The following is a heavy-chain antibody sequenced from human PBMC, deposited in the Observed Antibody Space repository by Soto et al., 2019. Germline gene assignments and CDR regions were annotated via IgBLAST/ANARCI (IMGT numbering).Heavy chain of an antibody. CDR1: GGTLRRYA. D-gene: IGHD2-21*02. J-gene: IGHJ3*01. Sequence: QVQLVQSGAEVKKPGSSVKVSCKASGGTLRRYAITWVRQAPGQGLEWMGGIIPMIGTPKYAQKFQGRLMITADESTSTAYMELSSLRSEDTAVYYCARGRGFGDYSFDLWGQGTKVTVSS. V-gene: IGHV1-69*01. CDR2: IIPMIGTP. CDR3: ARGRGFGDYSFDL.